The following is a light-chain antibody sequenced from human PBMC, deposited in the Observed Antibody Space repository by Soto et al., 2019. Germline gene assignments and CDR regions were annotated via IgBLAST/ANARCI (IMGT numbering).Light chain of an antibody. V-gene: IGLV2-8*01. J-gene: IGLJ3*02. Sequence: QSALTQPPSPSGSPGQSVTISCTGTSSDVGIYNYVSWYQQHPGKAPKLMIYDVTKRPSGVPDRFSGSKSDSTASLTVSGLQAADEADYYCSSFTGRNNIVVFGGGTQLTVL. CDR1: SSDVGIYNY. CDR3: SSFTGRNNIVV. CDR2: DVT.